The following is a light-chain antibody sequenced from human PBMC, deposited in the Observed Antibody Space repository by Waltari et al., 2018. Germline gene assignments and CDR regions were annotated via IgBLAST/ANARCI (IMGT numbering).Light chain of an antibody. CDR2: ANT. CDR1: NSNTGSVYD. Sequence: QSVLTQPPPVSRAPRQRVNVYCTGSNSNTGSVYDSQSYQQFPERAPRLVSYANTYRPSGVSDRFSATKSGSSASLAITGLQAEDEADYYCQSYDKILSAWVFGGGTKVTVL. CDR3: QSYDKILSAWV. J-gene: IGLJ3*02. V-gene: IGLV1-40*01.